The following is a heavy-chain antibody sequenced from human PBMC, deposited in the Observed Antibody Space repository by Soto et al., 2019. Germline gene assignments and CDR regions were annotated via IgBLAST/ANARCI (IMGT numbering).Heavy chain of an antibody. Sequence: ASVKVSCKASGYTFTRNAIHWVRQAPGQRLEWIGKIDAGNGNTKYSQKFQDRVTITRDTSASAAYMELRTLRSEDTSIYYCARSDTDYSRFDLWGQGTPVTVSS. CDR2: IDAGNGNT. CDR1: GYTFTRNA. D-gene: IGHD3-9*01. CDR3: ARSDTDYSRFDL. J-gene: IGHJ4*02. V-gene: IGHV1-3*01.